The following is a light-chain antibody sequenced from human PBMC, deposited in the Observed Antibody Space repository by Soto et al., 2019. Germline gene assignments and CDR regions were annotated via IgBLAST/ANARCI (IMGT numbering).Light chain of an antibody. Sequence: EIVLTQSPATLSLSPGERATLSCRASQSVSSYLAWYQQKPGQAPRLLIYDASNRAIGIPARFSGSGSGADFTLTISGLEPEDFAVYYCQQRTNRPPITFGQGTRLEIK. CDR2: DAS. J-gene: IGKJ5*01. CDR1: QSVSSY. CDR3: QQRTNRPPIT. V-gene: IGKV3-11*01.